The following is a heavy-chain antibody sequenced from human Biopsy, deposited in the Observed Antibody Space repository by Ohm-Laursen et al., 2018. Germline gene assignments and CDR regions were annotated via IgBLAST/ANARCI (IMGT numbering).Heavy chain of an antibody. Sequence: SLRLSCAASGFTFGSYWMTWVRQAPGKGLEWVANIKQDGSEEYYVGSVKGRFTISRDNANNSLYLQVNSLRAEDTAVYFCARESSTSGRVRVDSWGQGTLVTVSS. J-gene: IGHJ5*01. V-gene: IGHV3-7*01. CDR3: ARESSTSGRVRVDS. CDR2: IKQDGSEE. CDR1: GFTFGSYW. D-gene: IGHD2-2*01.